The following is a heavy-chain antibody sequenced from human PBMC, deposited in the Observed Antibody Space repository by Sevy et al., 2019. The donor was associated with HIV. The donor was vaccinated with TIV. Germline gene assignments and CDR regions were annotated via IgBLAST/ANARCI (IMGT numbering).Heavy chain of an antibody. Sequence: ASVKVSCKSTGYMFTDFYINWVRLAPGQGLEWVGWSNPDNGDTDYGQKFQGRVTMTRDTSLSSAYMELSSLRSDDTAIYYCARNLAIFGVQNGLDVWGQWTSVTVSS. CDR2: SNPDNGDT. J-gene: IGHJ6*02. CDR1: GYMFTDFY. D-gene: IGHD3-3*01. CDR3: ARNLAIFGVQNGLDV. V-gene: IGHV1-2*02.